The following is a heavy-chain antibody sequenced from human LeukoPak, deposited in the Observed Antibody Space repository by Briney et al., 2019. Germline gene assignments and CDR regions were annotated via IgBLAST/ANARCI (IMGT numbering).Heavy chain of an antibody. CDR1: GFTFSSYG. Sequence: GGSLRLSCAASGFTFSSYGMHWVRQAPGKGLEWVAVISYDGSNKYYADSVKGRFTISRDNSKNTLYLQMNSLRAEDTAVYYCARWAFPRGGYSSSWRSYYGMDVWSQGTTVTVSS. V-gene: IGHV3-30*03. CDR2: ISYDGSNK. CDR3: ARWAFPRGGYSSSWRSYYGMDV. D-gene: IGHD6-13*01. J-gene: IGHJ6*02.